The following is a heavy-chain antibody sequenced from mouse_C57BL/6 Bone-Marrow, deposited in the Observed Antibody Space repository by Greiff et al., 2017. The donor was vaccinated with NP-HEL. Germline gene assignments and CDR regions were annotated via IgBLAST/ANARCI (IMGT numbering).Heavy chain of an antibody. J-gene: IGHJ4*01. V-gene: IGHV5-6*01. D-gene: IGHD2-1*01. CDR1: GFTFSSYG. CDR3: AGIVYYDNYICAMDY. Sequence: EVKLMESGGDFVKPGGSLKFSCAASGFTFSSYGMSWVRQTPDKRLEWVATISSGGSYTYYPDSLKGRFTISRDNADNTLYLQMSSLKSEDTAVYYYAGIVYYDNYICAMDYWGQGTTVTVSS. CDR2: ISSGGSYT.